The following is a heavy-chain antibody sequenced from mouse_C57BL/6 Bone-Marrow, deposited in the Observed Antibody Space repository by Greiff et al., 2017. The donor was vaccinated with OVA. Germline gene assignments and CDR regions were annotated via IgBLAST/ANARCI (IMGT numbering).Heavy chain of an antibody. Sequence: EVHLVESGGGLVKPGGSLKLSCAAPGFTFSSYAMSWVRQTPEKRLEWVATISDGGSYTYYPDNVKGRFTISRDNAKNNLYLQMSHLKSEDTAMYYCARAYGYDFDYWGQGTTLTVSS. J-gene: IGHJ2*01. CDR2: ISDGGSYT. D-gene: IGHD2-2*01. V-gene: IGHV5-4*01. CDR1: GFTFSSYA. CDR3: ARAYGYDFDY.